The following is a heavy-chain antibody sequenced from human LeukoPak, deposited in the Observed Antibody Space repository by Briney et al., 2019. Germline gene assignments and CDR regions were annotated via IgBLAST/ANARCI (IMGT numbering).Heavy chain of an antibody. CDR1: GGTFSSYT. J-gene: IGHJ5*02. Sequence: SVKVSCKASGGTFSSYTISWVRQAPGQGLEWMGRIIPILGIANYAQKFQGRVTITADKSTSTAYMELSSLRSEDTAVYYCARDPPPGYCSSPSCFPWGRGTLVPASS. CDR2: IIPILGIA. D-gene: IGHD2-2*01. CDR3: ARDPPPGYCSSPSCFP. V-gene: IGHV1-69*04.